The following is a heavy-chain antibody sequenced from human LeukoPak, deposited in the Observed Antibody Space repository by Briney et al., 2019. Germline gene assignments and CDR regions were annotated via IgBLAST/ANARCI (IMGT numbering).Heavy chain of an antibody. Sequence: ASVKVSCKASGYTFTDYNIHWVRQAPGQGLEWMGWINPDSGCTNYAQKFQGRVTMARDTSISTAYMELSRLRSDDTAVFFCARDAYYSSRSYPYWGQGTMVTVSS. V-gene: IGHV1-2*02. D-gene: IGHD3-10*01. J-gene: IGHJ4*02. CDR3: ARDAYYSSRSYPY. CDR1: GYTFTDYN. CDR2: INPDSGCT.